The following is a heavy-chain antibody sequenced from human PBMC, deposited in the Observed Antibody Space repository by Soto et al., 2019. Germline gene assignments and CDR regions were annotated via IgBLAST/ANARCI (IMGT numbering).Heavy chain of an antibody. CDR1: GYTFKTYG. J-gene: IGHJ4*02. CDR2: MEPSSGRT. V-gene: IGHV1-8*01. D-gene: IGHD1-26*01. CDR3: ARGVTAGVDY. Sequence: GASVKVSCKTSGYTFKTYGITWVRQAPGQGLEWMGWMEPSSGRTGYAQKFQGRVTMTRDTSINTAYMELSSLTSDDTAFYYCARGVTAGVDYWGQGTLVTVSS.